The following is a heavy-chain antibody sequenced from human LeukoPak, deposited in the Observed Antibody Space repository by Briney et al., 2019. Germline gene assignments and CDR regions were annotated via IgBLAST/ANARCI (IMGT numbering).Heavy chain of an antibody. J-gene: IGHJ4*02. D-gene: IGHD3-22*01. V-gene: IGHV3-23*01. CDR2: ISGSGDST. Sequence: GGSLRLSCAASGFTFSSYAMSWVRQAPGKGLEWVSHISGSGDSTYYTDSVKGRFTISRDNSKNTLYLQMNSLRAEDTAVFYCARVATKGNYYDCSGYSLDYWGQGTLVTVSS. CDR1: GFTFSSYA. CDR3: ARVATKGNYYDCSGYSLDY.